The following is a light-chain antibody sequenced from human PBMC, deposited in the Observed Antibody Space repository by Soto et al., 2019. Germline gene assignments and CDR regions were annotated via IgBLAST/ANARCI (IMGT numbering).Light chain of an antibody. V-gene: IGKV3-20*01. J-gene: IGKJ1*01. CDR1: QSVRSSY. Sequence: EIVLTQSPSTLSLSPGERATLSCRAIQSVRSSYLAWYQQKPGQAPRLLIYGASSRATGIPDRFGGSGSGTDFTLTISRLEPEDFAVYYCQQYGSSPPFTFGQGTKVDNK. CDR3: QQYGSSPPFT. CDR2: GAS.